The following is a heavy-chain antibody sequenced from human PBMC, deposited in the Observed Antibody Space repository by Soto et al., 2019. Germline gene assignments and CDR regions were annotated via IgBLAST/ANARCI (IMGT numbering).Heavy chain of an antibody. CDR2: INPSGGST. J-gene: IGHJ3*02. CDR1: VYTSTSYY. D-gene: IGHD3-22*01. CDR3: ARMSRYYYDSSGYPNAFDI. Sequence: XSVKVSCKASVYTSTSYYMHWVRQAPGQGLEWMGIINPSGGSTSYAQKFQGRVTMTRDTSTSTVYMELSSLRSEDTAVYYCARMSRYYYDSSGYPNAFDIWGQGTMVTVSS. V-gene: IGHV1-46*01.